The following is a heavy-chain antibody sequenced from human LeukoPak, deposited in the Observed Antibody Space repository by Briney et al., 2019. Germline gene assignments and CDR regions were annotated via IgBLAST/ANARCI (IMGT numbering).Heavy chain of an antibody. CDR3: ATSTVGYDSSGYYFDY. J-gene: IGHJ4*02. CDR2: IHQTGDT. D-gene: IGHD3-22*01. V-gene: IGHV4-30-2*02. CDR1: GDSITSGGYY. Sequence: PSETLSLTCTVSGDSITSGGYYWSWIRQPPGEGLEWIAYIHQTGDTYSNPSLKSRVTVSLDTSKNQFSLKLSSVTAADTAVYYCATSTVGYDSSGYYFDYWGQGTPVTVSS.